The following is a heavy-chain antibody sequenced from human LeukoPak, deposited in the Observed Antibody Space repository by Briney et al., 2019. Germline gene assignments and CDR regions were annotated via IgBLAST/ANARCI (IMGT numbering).Heavy chain of an antibody. CDR1: GGSFSGYY. D-gene: IGHD2-2*01. Sequence: PSETLSLTCAVYGGSFSGYYWSWIRQPPGKGLEWIGEINHSGSTNYNPSLKSRVTISEDTSKNQFSLKLSSVTAADTAVYYCARITTPRSPLVVPAAVHFDYWGQGTLVTVSS. CDR2: INHSGST. V-gene: IGHV4-34*01. CDR3: ARITTPRSPLVVPAAVHFDY. J-gene: IGHJ4*02.